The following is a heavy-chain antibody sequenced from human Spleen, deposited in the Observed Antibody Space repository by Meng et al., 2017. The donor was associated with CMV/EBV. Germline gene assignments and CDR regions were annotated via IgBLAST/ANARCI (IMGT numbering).Heavy chain of an antibody. V-gene: IGHV4-34*01. D-gene: IGHD3-3*01. Sequence: SETLSLTCAVYGGSFSGYYWSWIRQPPGKGLEWIGEISHSGTSNYNPSLKSRVTISVDTSKNQFSLRVTSVTAADTAVYYCARVPARFWSGYLDYWGQGTLVTVSS. CDR1: GGSFSGYY. CDR3: ARVPARFWSGYLDY. J-gene: IGHJ4*02. CDR2: ISHSGTS.